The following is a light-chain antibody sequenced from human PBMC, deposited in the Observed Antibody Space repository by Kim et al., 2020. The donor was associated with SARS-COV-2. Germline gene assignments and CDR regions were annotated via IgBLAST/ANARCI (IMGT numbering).Light chain of an antibody. CDR2: YDS. V-gene: IGLV3-21*04. CDR3: QVWDSSSDHRV. CDR1: NIGSKS. J-gene: IGLJ1*01. Sequence: SYELTQPPSVSVAPGKTARITCGGNNIGSKSVHWYQQKPGQAPVLVIYYDSDRTSGIPERFSGSNSGNTATLTISRVEAGDEADYYCQVWDSSSDHRVFGTGTKVTVL.